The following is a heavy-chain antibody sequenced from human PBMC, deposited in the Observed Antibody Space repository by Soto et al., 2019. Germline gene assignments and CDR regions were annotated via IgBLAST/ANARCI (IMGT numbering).Heavy chain of an antibody. D-gene: IGHD3-3*01. CDR2: ISNDGSNY. V-gene: IGHV3-30-3*01. J-gene: IGHJ6*02. CDR3: ARGTTLAIFDYGMDV. CDR1: GFTFTSYA. Sequence: GGSLRLSCAASGFTFTSYAMHWVRQAPGKGLEWVAVISNDGSNYYYADSVRGQFTISRDNTKNTLFLQMSSLRGEDSGVYYCARGTTLAIFDYGMDVWGQGTTVTVSS.